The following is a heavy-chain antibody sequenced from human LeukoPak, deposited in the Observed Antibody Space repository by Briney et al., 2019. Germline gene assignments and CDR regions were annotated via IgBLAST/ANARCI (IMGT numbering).Heavy chain of an antibody. CDR2: IKQDGSEK. CDR3: ARDDGSSWYMFDY. D-gene: IGHD6-13*01. CDR1: GFTFSSHW. Sequence: GGSLRLSCAASGFTFSSHWMSWVRQAPGKGLEWVANIKQDGSEKYYVDSVKGRFTISRDNAKNSLYLQMNSLRAEDTAVYYCARDDGSSWYMFDYWGQGTLVTVSS. J-gene: IGHJ4*02. V-gene: IGHV3-7*01.